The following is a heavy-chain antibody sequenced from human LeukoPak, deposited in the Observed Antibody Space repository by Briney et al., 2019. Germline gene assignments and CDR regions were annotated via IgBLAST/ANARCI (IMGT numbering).Heavy chain of an antibody. CDR3: ARENIGYSSSWYWFDP. J-gene: IGHJ5*02. D-gene: IGHD6-13*01. CDR2: ISAYNGNT. CDR1: GYTFTSYA. V-gene: IGHV1-18*01. Sequence: ASVKVSCKASGYTFTSYAISWVRQAPGQGLEWMGWISAYNGNTNYAQKLQGRVTMTTDTSTSTAYMELRSLRSDDTAVYYCARENIGYSSSWYWFDPWGQGTLVTVSS.